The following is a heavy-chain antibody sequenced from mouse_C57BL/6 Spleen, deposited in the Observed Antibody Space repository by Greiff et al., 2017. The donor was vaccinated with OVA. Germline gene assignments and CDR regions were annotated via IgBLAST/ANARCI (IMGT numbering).Heavy chain of an antibody. J-gene: IGHJ4*01. D-gene: IGHD1-1*01. CDR2: IDPSDSET. Sequence: QVQLQQPGAELVRPGSSVKLSCKASGYTFTSYWMHWVKQRPIQGLEWIGNIDPSDSETHYNQKFKDKATLTVDTSSSTAYMQHSSLTSEDSAVYYCARNYYGSSYAMDYWGQGTSVTVSA. CDR1: GYTFTSYW. V-gene: IGHV1-52*01. CDR3: ARNYYGSSYAMDY.